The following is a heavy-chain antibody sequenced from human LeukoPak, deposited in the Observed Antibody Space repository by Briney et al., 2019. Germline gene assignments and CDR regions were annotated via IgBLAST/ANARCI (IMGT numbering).Heavy chain of an antibody. V-gene: IGHV3-9*01. CDR3: ARDPSSGYYLYFDY. CDR2: ITWNRDNI. J-gene: IGHJ4*02. Sequence: GGSLRLSCKVSGFTFDDYAMHWVRQVPGKGLEWVSGITWNRDNIGYGDSVKGRFTVSRDNVKNVLYLQMNSLRPDDTAVYYCARDPSSGYYLYFDYWGQGTLLTVSS. D-gene: IGHD3-22*01. CDR1: GFTFDDYA.